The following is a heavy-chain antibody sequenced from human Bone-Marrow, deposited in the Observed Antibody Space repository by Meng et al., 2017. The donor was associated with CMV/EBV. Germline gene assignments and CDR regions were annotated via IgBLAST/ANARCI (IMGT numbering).Heavy chain of an antibody. V-gene: IGHV4-34*01. CDR2: INHSGST. D-gene: IGHD2-8*02. J-gene: IGHJ5*02. CDR3: ARGGVVYGNWFDP. CDR1: GGSFSGYY. Sequence: SETLSLTCAVYGGSFSGYYWSWIRQPPGKGLEWIGEINHSGSTNYNPSLKSRVTISVDTSKNQFSLKLSSVTAADTAVYYCARGGVVYGNWFDPWGRGTLVTVSS.